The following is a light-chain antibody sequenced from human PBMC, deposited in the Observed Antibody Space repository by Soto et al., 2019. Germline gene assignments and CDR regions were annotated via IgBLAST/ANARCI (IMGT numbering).Light chain of an antibody. CDR1: SSNIGAGY. CDR3: QSYDSSLSGSV. Sequence: QSVLTQPPSVSGAPGQRVTISRTGSSSNIGAGYVHWYQQLPGTAPKLLIYGNSNRPSGVPDRFSGSKSGTSASLAITGLQAEDEADYHCQSYDSSLSGSVFGGGTKLTVL. CDR2: GNS. V-gene: IGLV1-40*01. J-gene: IGLJ3*02.